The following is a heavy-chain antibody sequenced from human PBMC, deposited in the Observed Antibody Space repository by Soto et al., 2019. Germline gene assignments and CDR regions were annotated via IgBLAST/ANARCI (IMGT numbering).Heavy chain of an antibody. CDR3: ARVAVAGTRVDY. V-gene: IGHV4-59*12. Sequence: SEDRSHPYTGSGGFLSRYYWSLFRQPPGKGLEWIGYIYYSGSTNYNPSLKSRVTISVDKSKNQFSLKLSSVTAADTAVYYCARVAVAGTRVDYWGQGTLVTVSS. D-gene: IGHD6-19*01. CDR1: GGFLSRYY. CDR2: IYYSGST. J-gene: IGHJ4*02.